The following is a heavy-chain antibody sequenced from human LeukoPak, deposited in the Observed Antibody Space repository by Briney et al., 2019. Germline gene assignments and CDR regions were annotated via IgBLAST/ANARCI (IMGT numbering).Heavy chain of an antibody. J-gene: IGHJ5*02. CDR2: INPNSGGT. Sequence: GASVNVPCKASGYTFTGYYMHWVRQAPGQGLEWMGWINPNSGGTNYAQKFQGRVTMTRDTSISTAYMELSRLRSDDTAVYYCARDQGASWTNWFDPWGQGTLVTVSS. V-gene: IGHV1-2*02. CDR1: GYTFTGYY. CDR3: ARDQGASWTNWFDP. D-gene: IGHD3/OR15-3a*01.